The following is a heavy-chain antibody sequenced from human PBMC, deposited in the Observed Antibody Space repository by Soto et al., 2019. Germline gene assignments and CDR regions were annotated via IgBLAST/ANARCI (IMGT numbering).Heavy chain of an antibody. CDR1: GGSISSGSNY. CDR2: IYHGGST. V-gene: IGHV4-39*02. D-gene: IGHD3-22*01. J-gene: IGHJ5*02. CDR3: ARVGPWVPYYYDSSPYTFENWFDP. Sequence: PETLSLTCSVPGGSISSGSNYWGWIRQTPGKGPEWIGSIYHGGSTYYNPSLNSRVTLSIDMTNTHVSLILNSVTAADTAVYYCARVGPWVPYYYDSSPYTFENWFDPWGQGTLVTVSS.